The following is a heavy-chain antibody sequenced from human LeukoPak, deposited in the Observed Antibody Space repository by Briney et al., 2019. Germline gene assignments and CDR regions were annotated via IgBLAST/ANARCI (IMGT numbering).Heavy chain of an antibody. CDR2: INSDGSIT. J-gene: IGHJ6*02. CDR3: ARDAVDTANAV. CDR1: GFTFTTYW. V-gene: IGHV3-74*01. D-gene: IGHD5-18*01. Sequence: GGSLRLSCAASGFTFTTYWMHWVRHAPGKGLVWVSHINSDGSITSYADSVKGRFTISRDNAKNTLYLQMNSLRAEDTAVYYCARDAVDTANAVWGQGTTVTVSS.